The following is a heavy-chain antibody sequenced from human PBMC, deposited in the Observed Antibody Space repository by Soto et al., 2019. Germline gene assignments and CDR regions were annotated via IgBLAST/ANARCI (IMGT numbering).Heavy chain of an antibody. CDR3: ASVKGDDFWSGYYRALYYYYGMDV. CDR2: IYYSGST. D-gene: IGHD3-3*01. CDR1: GGSISSSSYY. V-gene: IGHV4-39*01. Sequence: SETLSLTCTVSGGSISSSSYYWGWIRQPPGKGLEWIGSIYYSGSTYYNPSLKSRVTISVDTSKNQFALKLSSVTAADTAVYYCASVKGDDFWSGYYRALYYYYGMDVWGQGTTVTVSS. J-gene: IGHJ6*02.